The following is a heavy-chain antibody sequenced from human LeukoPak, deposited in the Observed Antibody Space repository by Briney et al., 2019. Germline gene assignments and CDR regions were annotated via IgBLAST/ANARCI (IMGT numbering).Heavy chain of an antibody. Sequence: SQTLSLTCTVSGGSISSGDYYWSWIRQPPGKGLEWIGYIYYSGSTNYNPSLKSRVTISVDTSKNQFSLKLSSVTAADTAVYHCAREAMYSYGNNFDYWGQGTLVTVSS. CDR1: GGSISSGDYY. V-gene: IGHV4-61*08. J-gene: IGHJ4*02. D-gene: IGHD5-18*01. CDR3: AREAMYSYGNNFDY. CDR2: IYYSGST.